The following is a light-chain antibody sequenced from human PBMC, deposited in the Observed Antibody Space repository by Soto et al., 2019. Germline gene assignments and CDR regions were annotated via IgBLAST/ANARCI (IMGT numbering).Light chain of an antibody. J-gene: IGKJ1*01. Sequence: DIQMTRSPSSLSASVGDRVTITCRASQGFSSYLAWYQQRPGKVPKVLIYAASTLHSGVPSRFSGSGSGTDFTLTISNVQPEDVATYYCQNYYNAPETFGQGTKVEIK. CDR3: QNYYNAPET. CDR2: AAS. CDR1: QGFSSY. V-gene: IGKV1-27*01.